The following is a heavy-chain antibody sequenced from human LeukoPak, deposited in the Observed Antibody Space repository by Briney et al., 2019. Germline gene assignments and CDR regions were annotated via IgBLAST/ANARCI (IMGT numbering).Heavy chain of an antibody. CDR2: IYHSGST. D-gene: IGHD3-16*02. CDR3: ARVGMITFGGVIVPGAFDY. J-gene: IGHJ4*02. CDR1: GGSIGSGGYS. V-gene: IGHV4-30-2*01. Sequence: PSETLSLTCAVSGGSIGSGGYSWSWTRQPPGKGLEWIGYIYHSGSTYYNPSLKSRVTISVDRSKNQFSLKLSSVTAADTAVYYCARVGMITFGGVIVPGAFDYWGQGTLVTVSS.